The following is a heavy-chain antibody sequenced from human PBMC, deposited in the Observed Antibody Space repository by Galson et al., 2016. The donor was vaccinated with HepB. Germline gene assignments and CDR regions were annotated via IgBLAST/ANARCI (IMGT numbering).Heavy chain of an antibody. CDR3: ATTVPEIVIVVANFDS. J-gene: IGHJ4*02. D-gene: IGHD2-15*01. CDR1: AYSFSSHG. Sequence: SVKVSCKASAYSFSSHGIAWVRQAPGQGLEWMGWISTHDGNTKYAQRFQDRVTMTTEASTTTAYMELRSLRSDDTAVYYCATTVPEIVIVVANFDSWGQGTLVTVSS. CDR2: ISTHDGNT. V-gene: IGHV1-18*01.